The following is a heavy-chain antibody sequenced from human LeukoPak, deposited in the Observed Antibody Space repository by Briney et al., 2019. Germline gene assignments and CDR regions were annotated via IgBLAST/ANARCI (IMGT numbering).Heavy chain of an antibody. CDR3: AKDQTPYS. CDR2: VDVSGGTT. Sequence: GGSPRLSCAASGFTFSSYFMSWVRQAPGKGLEWVSTVDVSGGTTYYADSVKGRFTISRDNSKNTLYLQMNSLRADDTAVYYCAKDQTPYSWGQGTLITVSS. CDR1: GFTFSSYF. J-gene: IGHJ4*02. D-gene: IGHD4-23*01. V-gene: IGHV3-23*01.